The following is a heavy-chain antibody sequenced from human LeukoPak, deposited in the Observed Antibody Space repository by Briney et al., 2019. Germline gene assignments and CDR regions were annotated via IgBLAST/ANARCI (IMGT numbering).Heavy chain of an antibody. CDR2: ISWNSGSI. CDR1: GFTFDDYA. Sequence: PGRSLRLSCAASGFTFDDYAMHWVRQAPGKGLEWVSGISWNSGSIGYADSVKGRFTISRDNAKNSLYLQMNSLRAEDTALYYCAKVGCYGSTSCYGFDYWGQGTLVTVSS. V-gene: IGHV3-9*01. J-gene: IGHJ4*02. D-gene: IGHD2-2*01. CDR3: AKVGCYGSTSCYGFDY.